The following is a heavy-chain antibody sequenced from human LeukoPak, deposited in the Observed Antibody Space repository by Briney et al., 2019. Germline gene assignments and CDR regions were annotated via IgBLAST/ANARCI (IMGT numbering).Heavy chain of an antibody. CDR3: ARHRYYYDSSGSYYFDY. V-gene: IGHV4-38-2*01. CDR2: IYHSGST. Sequence: PSETLSLTCAVSGYSISSGYYWGWIRQPPGKGLEWIGSIYHSGSTYYNPSLKSRVTISVDTSRNQFSLRLSSVTAADTAVYFYARHRYYYDSSGSYYFDYWGQRTLVTVSS. CDR1: GYSISSGYY. D-gene: IGHD3-22*01. J-gene: IGHJ4*02.